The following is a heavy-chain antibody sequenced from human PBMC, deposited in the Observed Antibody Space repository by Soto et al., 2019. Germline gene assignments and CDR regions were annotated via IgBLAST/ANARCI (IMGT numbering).Heavy chain of an antibody. V-gene: IGHV3-23*01. Sequence: GGSLRLSCAASGFTFSSYAMSWVRQAPGKGLEWVSIISGNGRSTYYADSVQGRFSVSRDNSKNTLYVQMNSLRAEDTAIYYCAKIEYASSWYYYGLDVWGQGTPVTASS. CDR3: AKIEYASSWYYYGLDV. J-gene: IGHJ6*02. CDR2: ISGNGRST. CDR1: GFTFSSYA. D-gene: IGHD6-13*01.